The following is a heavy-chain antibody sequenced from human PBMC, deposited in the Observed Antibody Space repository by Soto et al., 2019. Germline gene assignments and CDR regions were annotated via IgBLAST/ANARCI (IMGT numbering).Heavy chain of an antibody. V-gene: IGHV1-2*02. CDR2: INPNSGGT. D-gene: IGHD5-18*01. J-gene: IGHJ4*02. CDR3: ARAFGYSYGGY. Sequence: GASVKCSVKASGYTFTGDYMHWVRQAPEQVLECIGWINPNSGGTNYAQNFQGRVTMTRDTSISTAYMELSRMRSDDTAVYYCARAFGYSYGGYWGQGTLVTDSS. CDR1: GYTFTGDY.